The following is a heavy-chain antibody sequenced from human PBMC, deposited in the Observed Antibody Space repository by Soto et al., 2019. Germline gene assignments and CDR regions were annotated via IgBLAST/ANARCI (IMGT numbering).Heavy chain of an antibody. J-gene: IGHJ6*02. V-gene: IGHV3-30-3*01. CDR2: ISYDGSNK. D-gene: IGHD2-15*01. Sequence: GGSLRLSCAASGFTFSSYAMHWVRQAPGKGLEWVAVISYDGSNKYYADSVKGRFTISRDNSKNTLYLQMNSLRAEDTAVYYCARVGYCSGGSCYSYYGMDVWGQGTTVTVSS. CDR3: ARVGYCSGGSCYSYYGMDV. CDR1: GFTFSSYA.